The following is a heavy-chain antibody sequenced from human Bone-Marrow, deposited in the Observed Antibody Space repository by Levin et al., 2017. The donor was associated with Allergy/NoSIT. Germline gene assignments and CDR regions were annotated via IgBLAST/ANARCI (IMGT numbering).Heavy chain of an antibody. J-gene: IGHJ4*02. CDR1: GYTFISYG. CDR2: INPSNGNV. D-gene: IGHD5-18*01. CDR3: ARDRYSYGYQPIEY. Sequence: GESLKISCKASGYTFISYGISWVRQAPGQGLEWMGWINPSNGNVNYAQKVQGRVTMTTDRATTTAYMELRSLRSDDTAVYYCARDRYSYGYQPIEYWGQGSLVTVSS. V-gene: IGHV1-18*01.